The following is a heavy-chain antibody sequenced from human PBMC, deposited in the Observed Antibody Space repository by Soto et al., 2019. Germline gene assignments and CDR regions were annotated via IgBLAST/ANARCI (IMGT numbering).Heavy chain of an antibody. CDR3: AKSLERCHLPDYGGNSYGMDV. Sequence: QVQLVESGGGVVQPGRSLRLSCAASGFTFSSYGMHWVRQAPGKGLEWVAVISYDGSNKYYADSVKGRFTISRDNSKNTLYRQMKSLRAEDTAVYYCAKSLERCHLPDYGGNSYGMDVWGQGTTVTVSS. CDR1: GFTFSSYG. V-gene: IGHV3-30*18. D-gene: IGHD4-17*01. J-gene: IGHJ6*02. CDR2: ISYDGSNK.